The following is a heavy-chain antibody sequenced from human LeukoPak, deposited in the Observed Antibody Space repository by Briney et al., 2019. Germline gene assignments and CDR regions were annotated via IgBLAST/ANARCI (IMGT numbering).Heavy chain of an antibody. J-gene: IGHJ4*02. CDR1: GYTFTNYD. Sequence: ASVMVSCKASGYTFTNYDINWVRQATGQGLEWMGYMKPNSGNTGYAQKFQGRVTMTRDTSISTAYMELTSLTSEDTAVYYCATELRWKDHWGQGTLVTVSS. CDR2: MKPNSGNT. V-gene: IGHV1-8*01. D-gene: IGHD4-23*01. CDR3: ATELRWKDH.